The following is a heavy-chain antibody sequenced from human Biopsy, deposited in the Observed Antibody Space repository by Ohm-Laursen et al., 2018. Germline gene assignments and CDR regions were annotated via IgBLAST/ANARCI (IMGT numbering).Heavy chain of an antibody. CDR2: IWYDGSRQ. V-gene: IGHV3-33*01. CDR1: GFTFSSYG. CDR3: ARDGAAGYGLDV. D-gene: IGHD6-25*01. J-gene: IGHJ6*02. Sequence: SLRLSCAASGFTFSSYGMHWVRQAPGKGLEWVADIWYDGSRQYYADSVKGRFTISRDNSKNTLYLQMNSLRAEETAVYYCARDGAAGYGLDVWGQGTTVTVSS.